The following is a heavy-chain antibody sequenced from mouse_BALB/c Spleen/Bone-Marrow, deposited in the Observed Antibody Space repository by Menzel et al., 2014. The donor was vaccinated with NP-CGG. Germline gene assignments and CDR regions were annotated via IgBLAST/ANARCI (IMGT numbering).Heavy chain of an antibody. V-gene: IGHV1-74*01. CDR2: IDPSNSET. D-gene: IGHD6-1*01. CDR1: DYTFASYW. Sequence: QVQLQQSGPELVRPGASVKMSCKASDYTFASYWMHWVKQRPGQGLEWIGMIDPSNSETRLNQKFKDKATLNFDKSSNTAYMHLSSLTSEDSAVYYCARTLQPRRAMDYWGQGSSVTVSS. J-gene: IGHJ4*01. CDR3: ARTLQPRRAMDY.